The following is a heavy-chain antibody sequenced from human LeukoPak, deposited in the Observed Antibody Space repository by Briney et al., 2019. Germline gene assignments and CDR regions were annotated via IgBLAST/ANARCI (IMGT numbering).Heavy chain of an antibody. J-gene: IGHJ4*02. CDR1: GYTFTSHD. Sequence: ASVTVSCKASGYTFTSHDINWVRQAAGQAPEWIGWVSGNSDDTGYAQKFQGRVTITKRTSISTAYMELSSLRSDDTAVYYCARHTSPTFDYWGQGTLVTVSS. CDR3: ARHTSPTFDY. CDR2: VSGNSDDT. D-gene: IGHD2-2*01. V-gene: IGHV1-8*01.